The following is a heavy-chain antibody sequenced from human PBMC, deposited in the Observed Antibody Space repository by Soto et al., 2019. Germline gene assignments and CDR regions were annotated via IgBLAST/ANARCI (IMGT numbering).Heavy chain of an antibody. CDR2: FVPIFQSR. CDR1: GGTFPYYT. D-gene: IGHD3-22*01. J-gene: IGHJ5*02. V-gene: IGHV1-69*08. Sequence: SVKVSCKSSGGTFPYYTVSWVRQSPGQGLEYLGRFVPIFQSRLFAQKFQGRVTMTEDTSTDTAYMELSSLRSEDTAVYYCATQPPLHYYDSSGPKNWFDPWGQGTLVTVSS. CDR3: ATQPPLHYYDSSGPKNWFDP.